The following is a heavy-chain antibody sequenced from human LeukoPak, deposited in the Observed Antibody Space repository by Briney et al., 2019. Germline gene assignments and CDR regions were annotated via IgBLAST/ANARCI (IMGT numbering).Heavy chain of an antibody. CDR3: ARRKRDSWSGTYYFDY. D-gene: IGHD3-3*01. J-gene: IGHJ4*02. CDR1: GGSISSYY. CDR2: IYYSGST. V-gene: IGHV4-59*08. Sequence: PSETLSLTCTVSGGSISSYYWSWIRQPPGKGLEWIGYIYYSGSTNYNPSLKSRVTISVDTSKNQFSLRLSSVTAADTAVYYCARRKRDSWSGTYYFDYWGRGPLVTVSS.